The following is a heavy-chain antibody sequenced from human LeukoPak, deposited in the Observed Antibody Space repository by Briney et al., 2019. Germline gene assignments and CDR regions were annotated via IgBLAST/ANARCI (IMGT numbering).Heavy chain of an antibody. J-gene: IGHJ4*02. CDR3: AREDHSKYEY. V-gene: IGHV3-11*04. CDR1: GFTFSDYY. CDR2: ISSSGSTI. D-gene: IGHD4-11*01. Sequence: GGSLRLSCAASGFTFSDYYMSWIRQAPGKGLEWVSYISSSGSTIYYADSVKGRFTISKDNAKNLLFLQMNSLRAEDTAVYYCAREDHSKYEYWGQGTPVTVSS.